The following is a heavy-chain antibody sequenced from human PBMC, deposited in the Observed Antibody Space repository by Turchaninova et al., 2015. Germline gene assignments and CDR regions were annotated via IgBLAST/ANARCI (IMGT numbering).Heavy chain of an antibody. J-gene: IGHJ2*01. CDR3: AKVAGDYSPWYFDL. Sequence: EVQLLESGGDLVQPWGSVGLACGVCGFTFCDKAMGGVRQAQGKGLEWVSTISGSGGNTYYADSVKGRFTISRDDSKNTLYLQMNSLRAEDTAVYYCAKVAGDYSPWYFDLWGRGTLVTVSS. D-gene: IGHD4-17*01. CDR2: ISGSGGNT. V-gene: IGHV3-23*01. CDR1: GFTFCDKA.